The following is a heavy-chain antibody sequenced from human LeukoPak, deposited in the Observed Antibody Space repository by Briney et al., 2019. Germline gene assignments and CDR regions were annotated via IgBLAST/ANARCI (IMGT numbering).Heavy chain of an antibody. CDR3: ARSYGSGNAFDI. Sequence: PGGSLRLSCAVSGFSLTTYEMDWVRQAPGKGLEWVAYTDSNSETTHYADSVKGRFIISRDNAKNTLYLQMNSLRAEDTAVYYCARSYGSGNAFDIWGQGTMVTVSS. CDR1: GFSLTTYE. CDR2: TDSNSETT. J-gene: IGHJ3*02. D-gene: IGHD3-10*01. V-gene: IGHV3-48*03.